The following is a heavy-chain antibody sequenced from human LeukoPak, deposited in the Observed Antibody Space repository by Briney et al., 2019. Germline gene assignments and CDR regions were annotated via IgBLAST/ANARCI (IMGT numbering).Heavy chain of an antibody. V-gene: IGHV3-23*01. CDR1: GFTFSTYA. J-gene: IGHJ5*02. CDR2: ISGGGNT. CDR3: AKEEDDIWSGHFCS. Sequence: GGSLRLSCAASGFTFSTYAMSWVRQAPGKGLEWVSAISGGGNTYYADSVKGRFTISRDNSKNTLYLQMNSLRAGDTAVYYCAKEEDDIWSGHFCSWSQGTLVTVSS. D-gene: IGHD3-3*01.